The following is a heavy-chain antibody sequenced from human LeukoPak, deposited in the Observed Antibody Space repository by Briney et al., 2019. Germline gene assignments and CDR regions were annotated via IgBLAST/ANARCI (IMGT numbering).Heavy chain of an antibody. CDR3: VAYYDILTGYKY. CDR1: GFTFSSYA. V-gene: IGHV3-30*14. J-gene: IGHJ4*02. CDR2: ISYDGSNK. Sequence: GGSLRHSCAASGFTFSSYAMHWVRQAPGKGLEWVALISYDGSNKYHADSVKGRFTISRDNSKNTSYLQMNSLRAEDTAVYYCVAYYDILTGYKYWGQGTLVTVSS. D-gene: IGHD3-9*01.